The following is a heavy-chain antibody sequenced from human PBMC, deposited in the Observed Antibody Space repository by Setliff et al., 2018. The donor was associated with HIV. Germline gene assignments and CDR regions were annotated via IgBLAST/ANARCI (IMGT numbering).Heavy chain of an antibody. CDR3: ARDNRTGYSGGWPLDY. CDR1: GYYFTAYY. J-gene: IGHJ4*02. D-gene: IGHD6-19*01. Sequence: ASVKVSCKASGYYFTAYYMHWVRQAPGQGLEWMGWINPNTGGTQYAQRFQGRVTVTRDTPIRTAYMELKSLRSDDTAVYFCARDNRTGYSGGWPLDYWGQGTLVTVTS. CDR2: INPNTGGT. V-gene: IGHV1-2*02.